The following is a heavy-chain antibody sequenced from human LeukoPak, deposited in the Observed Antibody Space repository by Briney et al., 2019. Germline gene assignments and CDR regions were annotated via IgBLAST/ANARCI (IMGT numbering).Heavy chain of an antibody. CDR1: GFTFSNYA. V-gene: IGHV3-23*01. CDR2: IRGSGDST. Sequence: GGPLRLSCAASGFTFSNYAMSWVRQAPGKGLEWVSTIRGSGDSTYYADSVKGRFTISRDNSKNTLYLQMNSLRAEDTAVYYCAKDDEWELLRWFDPWGQGTLVTVSS. D-gene: IGHD1-26*01. J-gene: IGHJ5*02. CDR3: AKDDEWELLRWFDP.